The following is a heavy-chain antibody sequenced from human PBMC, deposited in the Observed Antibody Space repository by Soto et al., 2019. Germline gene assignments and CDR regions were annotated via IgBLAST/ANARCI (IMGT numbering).Heavy chain of an antibody. D-gene: IGHD3-16*01. J-gene: IGHJ4*02. CDR3: TRVRLGDPTRFFDY. Sequence: PGGSLRLSCVASGFTFSDHYMDWVRQAPGKGLEWVGRIRNKANSYNTEYAASAKGRFTISRDDSQNSLYLQMNSLKTEDTAVYFCTRVRLGDPTRFFDYWGQGTLVTVSS. V-gene: IGHV3-72*01. CDR1: GFTFSDHY. CDR2: IRNKANSYNT.